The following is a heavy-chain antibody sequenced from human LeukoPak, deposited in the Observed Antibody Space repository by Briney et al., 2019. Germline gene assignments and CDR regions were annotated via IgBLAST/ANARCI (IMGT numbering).Heavy chain of an antibody. D-gene: IGHD2-8*01. CDR1: GGSISSYY. CDR3: ARGLIRQSAFDI. V-gene: IGHV4-59*01. CDR2: IYYSGST. J-gene: IGHJ3*02. Sequence: PSETLSLTCTVSGGSISSYYWSWIRQPPGKGLGWIAYIYYSGSTNYNPSLKSRVTISIDTSNHQFSLKLNSVTAADTAVYYCARGLIRQSAFDIWGQGTMVTVSS.